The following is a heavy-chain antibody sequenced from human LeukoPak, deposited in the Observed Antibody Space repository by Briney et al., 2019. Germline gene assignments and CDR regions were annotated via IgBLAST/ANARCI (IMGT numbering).Heavy chain of an antibody. CDR1: GGSFSGYY. V-gene: IGHV4-34*01. CDR2: ISHSGST. D-gene: IGHD3-3*01. CDR3: ARGHQGAYDFWSGYVGVWFDP. Sequence: SETLSLTCAVYGGSFSGYYWSWIRQPPGKGLEWIGEISHSGSTNYNPSLKSRVTISVDTSKNQFSLKLSSVTAADTAVYYCARGHQGAYDFWSGYVGVWFDPWGQGTLVTVSS. J-gene: IGHJ5*02.